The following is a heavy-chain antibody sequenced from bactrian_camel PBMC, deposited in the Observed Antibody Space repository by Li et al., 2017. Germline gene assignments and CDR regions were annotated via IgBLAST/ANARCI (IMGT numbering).Heavy chain of an antibody. CDR3: ATDGGLGGFGY. CDR1: GISQQRNG. Sequence: HVQLVESGGDSVQAGGSLRLSCAVAGISQQRNGCMGWFRQAPGKEREGVAAISSGVSNTYYIDSVKGRFTISRDNAKNTVYLQMNSLKSEDTALYYCATDGGLGGFGYWARGPRSPSP. J-gene: IGHJ6*01. V-gene: IGHV3S53*01. D-gene: IGHD5*01. CDR2: ISSGVSNT.